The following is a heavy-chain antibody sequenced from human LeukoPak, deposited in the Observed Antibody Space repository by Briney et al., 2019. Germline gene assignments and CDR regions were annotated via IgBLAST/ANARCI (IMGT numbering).Heavy chain of an antibody. D-gene: IGHD3-3*01. J-gene: IGHJ4*02. V-gene: IGHV3-23*01. CDR1: GFTFSSYA. CDR3: AKVRFLEWLLPDY. CDR2: ISGSGGST. Sequence: GGSLRLSCAASGFTFSSYAMSWFRQAPGKGLEGVSAISGSGGSTYYADSVKGRFTISRDNSKNTLYPQMNSLRAEDTAVYYCAKVRFLEWLLPDYWGQGTLVTVSS.